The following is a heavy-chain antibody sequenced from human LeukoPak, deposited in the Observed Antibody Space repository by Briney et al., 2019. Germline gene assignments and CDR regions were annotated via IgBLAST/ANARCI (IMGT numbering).Heavy chain of an antibody. D-gene: IGHD3-22*01. CDR1: GGSINSYY. CDR3: ARLSSGYYLAY. V-gene: IGHV4-59*01. CDR2: IYYSGSA. Sequence: SETLSLTCTVSGGSINSYYWSWIRQPPGKGLEWIGFIYYSGSANYNPSLKSRVIISVDTSNNQFSLKLSSVTAADTAVYYCARLSSGYYLAYWGQGTLVTVSS. J-gene: IGHJ4*02.